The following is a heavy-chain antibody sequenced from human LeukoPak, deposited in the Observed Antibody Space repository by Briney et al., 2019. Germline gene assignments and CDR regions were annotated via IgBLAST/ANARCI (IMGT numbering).Heavy chain of an antibody. CDR1: GFAFSTYS. V-gene: IGHV3-21*01. CDR3: ARGFPSGGSWFDP. J-gene: IGHJ5*02. D-gene: IGHD3-10*01. Sequence: GGSLRLSCAASGFAFSTYSMNWVRQAPGKGLEWVSSISGSSSHIYYADSVMGRFTISRDNAKNSLYLQMNSLRAEDTAIYYCARGFPSGGSWFDPWGQGTLVTVSS. CDR2: ISGSSSHI.